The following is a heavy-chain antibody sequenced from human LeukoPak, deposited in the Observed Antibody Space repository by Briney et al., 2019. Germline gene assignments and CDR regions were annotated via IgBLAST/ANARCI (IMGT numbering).Heavy chain of an antibody. J-gene: IGHJ4*02. V-gene: IGHV3-7*01. Sequence: PGGSLRLSCAASGFNLRMYCMSWVRQAPGKGLEWVANIMQDGNDKYYVASVKGRFTISRDNAKNSLYLQLNSLRVEDTAVYYCASRIVGTPDYFDYWGQGTLVTVSS. CDR2: IMQDGNDK. CDR1: GFNLRMYC. CDR3: ASRIVGTPDYFDY. D-gene: IGHD1-26*01.